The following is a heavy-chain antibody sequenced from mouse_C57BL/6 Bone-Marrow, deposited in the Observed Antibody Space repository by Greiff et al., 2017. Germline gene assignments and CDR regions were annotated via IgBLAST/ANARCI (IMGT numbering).Heavy chain of an antibody. J-gene: IGHJ2*01. V-gene: IGHV1-72*01. CDR2: IDPNSGGT. D-gene: IGHD1-1*01. CDR3: ARTHYDGCRYVAYVDY. Sequence: QVQLQQPGAELVKPGASVKLSCKASGYTFTSDWMHWVKQRPGRGLEWIGRIDPNSGGTKYNEKLKSKATLTVDKHSSTAYMQLSSLTSEDSAVYYCARTHYDGCRYVAYVDYWGQGTTLTVSS. CDR1: GYTFTSDW.